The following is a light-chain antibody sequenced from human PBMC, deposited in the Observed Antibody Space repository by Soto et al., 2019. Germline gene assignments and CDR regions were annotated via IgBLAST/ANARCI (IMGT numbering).Light chain of an antibody. CDR1: QSISNW. Sequence: SPITDPHSTLSASVGGSVTITCRSSQSISNWLAWYQQKPGKAPTLLIYDVSRLESGVPSRFSGSGSGTEFTLTINSLQPDDFATYYCQQYDSYYTFGQGTKVDIK. CDR2: DVS. CDR3: QQYDSYYT. V-gene: IGKV1-5*01. J-gene: IGKJ2*01.